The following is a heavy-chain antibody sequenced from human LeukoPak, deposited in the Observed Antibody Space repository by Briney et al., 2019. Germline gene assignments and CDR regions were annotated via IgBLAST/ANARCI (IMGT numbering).Heavy chain of an antibody. J-gene: IGHJ4*02. CDR1: GFTFSSYA. V-gene: IGHV3-23*01. CDR2: ISSSGGST. Sequence: GGSLRLSCAASGFTFSSYAMSWVRQAPGKGLEWVSGISSSGGSTYYSDSVKGRFTISRDNSKNTLHLQMNSLRAEDTAVYYCTTEGYYVSGIYWGQGTLVTVSS. D-gene: IGHD3-10*01. CDR3: TTEGYYVSGIY.